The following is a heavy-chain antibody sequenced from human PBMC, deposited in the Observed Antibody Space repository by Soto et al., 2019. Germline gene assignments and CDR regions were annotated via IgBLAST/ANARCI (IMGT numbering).Heavy chain of an antibody. V-gene: IGHV3-30-3*01. CDR1: GFTFSSYA. Sequence: GGSLRLSCAASGFTFSSYAMHWVRQAPGKGLEWVAVISYDGSNKYYADSVKGRFTISRDNSKNTLYLQMNSLRAEDTAVYYCARDPTVTQYYYYYYGMDGWGQGNTVTVSS. D-gene: IGHD4-4*01. CDR2: ISYDGSNK. J-gene: IGHJ6*02. CDR3: ARDPTVTQYYYYYYGMDG.